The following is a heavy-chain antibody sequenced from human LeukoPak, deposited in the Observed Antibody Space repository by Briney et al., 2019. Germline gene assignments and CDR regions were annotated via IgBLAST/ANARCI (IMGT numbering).Heavy chain of an antibody. CDR1: GGTFSSYA. CDR3: ARVTRILGPTPTNFDC. CDR2: IVPIFGTA. Sequence: EAAVKVSCKASGGTFSSYAISWVRQAPGQGLEWMGGIVPIFGTANYAQKFQGRVTMTTDTSTTTAYTELRSLRSDDTAIYYCARVTRILGPTPTNFDCWGQGTLVTVSS. J-gene: IGHJ4*02. V-gene: IGHV1-69*05. D-gene: IGHD1-26*01.